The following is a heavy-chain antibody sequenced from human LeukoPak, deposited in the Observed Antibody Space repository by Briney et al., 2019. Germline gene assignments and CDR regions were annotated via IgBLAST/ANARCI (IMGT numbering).Heavy chain of an antibody. CDR2: IYTSGST. CDR3: ARDYGEYSSSWYVAN. V-gene: IGHV4-61*02. CDR1: GGSISSSTYS. D-gene: IGHD6-13*01. Sequence: SETLSLTCTVSGGSISSSTYSWGWIRQPAGKGLEWIGRIYTSGSTNYNPSLKSRVTMSVDTSKNQFSLRLSSVTAADTAVYYCARDYGEYSSSWYVANWGQGTLVTVSS. J-gene: IGHJ4*02.